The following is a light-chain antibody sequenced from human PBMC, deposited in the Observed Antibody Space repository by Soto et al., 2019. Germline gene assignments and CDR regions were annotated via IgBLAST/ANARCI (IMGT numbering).Light chain of an antibody. CDR1: SSNVGGYNY. Sequence: LTQPGPVSGSPGQSVTISCTGPSSNVGGYNYVSWYQQHPGKAPRLMIYDVTKRPSGVPDRFSGSKSGNTASLTVSGLQAEDEADYYCCSYAGSYTLYVFGAGTRSPS. CDR2: DVT. V-gene: IGLV2-11*01. J-gene: IGLJ1*01. CDR3: CSYAGSYTLYV.